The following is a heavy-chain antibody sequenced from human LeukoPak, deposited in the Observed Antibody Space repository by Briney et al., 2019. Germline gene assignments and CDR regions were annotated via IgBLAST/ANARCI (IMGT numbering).Heavy chain of an antibody. J-gene: IGHJ4*02. D-gene: IGHD6-13*01. CDR3: ARGGIAAAGYGV. V-gene: IGHV3-21*01. Sequence: PGGSLRLSCAASGFTFSSYSMSWVRQAPGKWLEWVSSISSSSSYIYYADSVKGRFTISRDNAKNSLYLQMNSLRAEDTAVYYCARGGIAAAGYGVWGQGTLVTVSS. CDR1: GFTFSSYS. CDR2: ISSSSSYI.